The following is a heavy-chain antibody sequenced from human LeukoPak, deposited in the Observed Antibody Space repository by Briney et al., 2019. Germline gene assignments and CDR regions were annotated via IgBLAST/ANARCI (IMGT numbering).Heavy chain of an antibody. J-gene: IGHJ4*02. CDR1: GYTFHSNC. Sequence: VESLKLSCMGSGYTFHSNCIACVRQMHGKGLEWMGIIYPGDSDTRYSPYFQAQVTISADKSIRTAYLQWSSLKASDTAMYYCARHTGYCSGGSCYGDFWGQGTLVTVSS. CDR2: IYPGDSDT. CDR3: ARHTGYCSGGSCYGDF. D-gene: IGHD2-15*01. V-gene: IGHV5-51*01.